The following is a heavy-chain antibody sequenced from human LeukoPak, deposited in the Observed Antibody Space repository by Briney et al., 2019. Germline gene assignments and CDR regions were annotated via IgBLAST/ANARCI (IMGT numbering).Heavy chain of an antibody. V-gene: IGHV4-61*02. CDR3: AREVDTADYYYMDV. Sequence: SETLSLTCTVSGGSISSGSYYWSWIRQPAGKGLEWIGRIYTSGSTNYNPSLKSRVTISVDTSKNQFSLKLSSVTAADTAVYYCAREVDTADYYYMDVWGKGTTVTVSS. CDR2: IYTSGST. CDR1: GGSISSGSYY. D-gene: IGHD5-18*01. J-gene: IGHJ6*03.